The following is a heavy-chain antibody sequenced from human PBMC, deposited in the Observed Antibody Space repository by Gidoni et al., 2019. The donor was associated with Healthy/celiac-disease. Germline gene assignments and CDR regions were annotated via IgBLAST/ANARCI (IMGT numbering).Heavy chain of an antibody. CDR2: IRSKAYGGTT. V-gene: IGHV3-49*03. Sequence: EVQLVESGGGVVQPGRSLRLSGTAAGFTFGDYAMSWFRQAPGEGLEWVGFIRSKAYGGTTEYAASVKGRFTISRDDSKSIAYLQMNRLKTEDTAVYYCTREEGQHDYWGQGTLVTVSS. CDR3: TREEGQHDY. J-gene: IGHJ4*02. CDR1: GFTFGDYA.